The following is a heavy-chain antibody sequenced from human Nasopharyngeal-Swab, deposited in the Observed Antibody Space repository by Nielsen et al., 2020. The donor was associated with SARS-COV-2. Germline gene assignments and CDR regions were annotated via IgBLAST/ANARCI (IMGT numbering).Heavy chain of an antibody. Sequence: GSLRLSCTVSGGSVSSGSYYWSWIRQPPGKGLEWIGYIYYSGSTNYNPSLKSRVTISVDTSKNQFSLKLSSVTAADTAVYYCARHLSWWLVTSYYFDYWGQGTLVTVSS. CDR2: IYYSGST. D-gene: IGHD6-19*01. CDR1: GGSVSSGSYY. CDR3: ARHLSWWLVTSYYFDY. V-gene: IGHV4-61*01. J-gene: IGHJ4*02.